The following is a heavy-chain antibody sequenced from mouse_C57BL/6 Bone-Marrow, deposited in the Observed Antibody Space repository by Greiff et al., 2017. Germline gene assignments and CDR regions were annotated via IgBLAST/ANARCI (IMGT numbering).Heavy chain of an antibody. V-gene: IGHV5-6*02. CDR2: ISSGGSYT. J-gene: IGHJ2*01. Sequence: EVTLVESGGDLVKPGGSLKLSCAASGFTFSSYGMSWVRQTPDKRLEWVATISSGGSYTYYPDSVKGRFTISRDNAKNTLYLQMSSLKSEDTAMYYCARRGYGSNFDYWGQGTTLTVSS. D-gene: IGHD1-1*01. CDR1: GFTFSSYG. CDR3: ARRGYGSNFDY.